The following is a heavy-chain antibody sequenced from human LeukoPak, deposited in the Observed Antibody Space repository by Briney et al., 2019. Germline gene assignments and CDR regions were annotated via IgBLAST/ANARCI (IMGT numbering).Heavy chain of an antibody. V-gene: IGHV1-69*06. J-gene: IGHJ4*02. CDR1: GGTFSSYA. D-gene: IGHD5-18*01. CDR3: ARQPIQLWFYFDY. Sequence: SVKVSCKASGGTFSSYAISWVRQAPGQGLEWTGGIIPIFGTANYAQKFQGRVTITADKSTSTAYMELSSLRSEDTAVYYCARQPIQLWFYFDYWGQGTLVTVSS. CDR2: IIPIFGTA.